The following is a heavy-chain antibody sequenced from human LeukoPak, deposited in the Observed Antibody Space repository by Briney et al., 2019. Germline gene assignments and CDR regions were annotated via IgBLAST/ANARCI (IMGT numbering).Heavy chain of an antibody. D-gene: IGHD3-3*01. J-gene: IGHJ3*02. CDR1: GGTFSSYA. CDR3: ARGGRYYDFWSGYRDAFDI. V-gene: IGHV1-69*13. CDR2: IIPIFGTA. Sequence: ASVKVSCKASGGTFSSYAISWVRQAPGQGLEWMGGIIPIFGTANYAQKFQGRVTITADESTSTAYMELSSLRSEDTAVYYCARGGRYYDFWSGYRDAFDIWGQGTMVTVSS.